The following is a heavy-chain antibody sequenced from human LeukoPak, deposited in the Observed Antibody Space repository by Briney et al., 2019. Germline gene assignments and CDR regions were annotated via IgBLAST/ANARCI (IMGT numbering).Heavy chain of an antibody. V-gene: IGHV4-4*07. CDR3: ARDRGIGIVESRVAFDL. CDR1: GDSITSVD. J-gene: IGHJ3*01. CDR2: IYSNEHT. D-gene: IGHD3-22*01. Sequence: PSETLSLTCSVSGDSITSVDGSWVRQPAGEGLEWIGRIYSNEHTYSNPSLRGRVTISVDKSRNLVSLRLSSVAAADTGVYYCARDRGIGIVESRVAFDLWGQGTMVTVSS.